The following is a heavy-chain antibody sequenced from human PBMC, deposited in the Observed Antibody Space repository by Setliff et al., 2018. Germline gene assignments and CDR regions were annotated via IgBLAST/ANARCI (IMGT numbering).Heavy chain of an antibody. V-gene: IGHV7-4-1*02. CDR3: ARDHGGSSWYYFEY. D-gene: IGHD6-13*01. CDR2: INTKTGNP. Sequence: ASVKVSCKSSGYIFTDYYIHWVRQAPGQGLEWMGWINTKTGNPTYAQGFTGRFVFSLDTSVSTAYLQISSLKAEDAAVYYCARDHGGSSWYYFEYWGQGTLVTVSS. CDR1: GYIFTDYY. J-gene: IGHJ4*02.